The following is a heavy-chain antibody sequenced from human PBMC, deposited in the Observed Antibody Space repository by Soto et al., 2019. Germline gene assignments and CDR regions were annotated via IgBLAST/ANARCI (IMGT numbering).Heavy chain of an antibody. D-gene: IGHD6-6*01. CDR1: GGSISSYY. V-gene: IGHV4-59*01. Sequence: PSETLSLTCTVSGGSISSYYWSWIRQPPGKGLEWIGYIYYSGSTNYNPSLKSRVTISVDTSKNQFSLKLSSVTAADTAVYYCARGGGSSAGVYNWFDPWGQGTLVTVS. CDR3: ARGGGSSAGVYNWFDP. CDR2: IYYSGST. J-gene: IGHJ5*02.